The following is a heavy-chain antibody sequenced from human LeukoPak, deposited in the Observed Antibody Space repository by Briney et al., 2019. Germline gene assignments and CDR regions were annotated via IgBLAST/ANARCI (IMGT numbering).Heavy chain of an antibody. CDR3: ARLQLWTTH. D-gene: IGHD5-18*01. J-gene: IGHJ4*02. Sequence: SETLSLTCTVSGGSVSSGSYYWSWIRQPPGKGLEWIGYIYDSGSTNYNPSLKSRDTISVDTSKNQFSLKLSSVTAADTAVYYCARLQLWTTHWGQGTLVTVSS. CDR1: GGSVSSGSYY. V-gene: IGHV4-61*01. CDR2: IYDSGST.